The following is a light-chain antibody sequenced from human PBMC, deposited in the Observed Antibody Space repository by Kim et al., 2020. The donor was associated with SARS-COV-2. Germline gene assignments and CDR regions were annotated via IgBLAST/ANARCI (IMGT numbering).Light chain of an antibody. CDR2: WAS. J-gene: IGKJ5*01. V-gene: IGKV4-1*01. CDR1: QSVLFSSNNKNY. Sequence: ATINCKSSQSVLFSSNNKNYLAWYQHKPGQPPKLLIYWASTRESGVPDRFSGSGSGTDFTLTINSLQAEDVAVYYCQQYYSSLTFGQGTRLEIK. CDR3: QQYYSSLT.